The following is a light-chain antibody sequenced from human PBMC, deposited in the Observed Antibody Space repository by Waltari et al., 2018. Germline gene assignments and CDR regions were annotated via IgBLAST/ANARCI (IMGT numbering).Light chain of an antibody. CDR3: RQDLLPVT. Sequence: ALTASPLSLPVTPVEPPSISFRSRQSLLHSNGYNWLYWLLQNPVQPPQRLIYLGSNRASGVPAMFRGSGSGKDCTLNISRVEAGDVGVYYCRQDLLPVTLGGGTMVEIK. V-gene: IGKV2-28*01. CDR1: QSLLHSNGYNW. J-gene: IGKJ4*01. CDR2: LGS.